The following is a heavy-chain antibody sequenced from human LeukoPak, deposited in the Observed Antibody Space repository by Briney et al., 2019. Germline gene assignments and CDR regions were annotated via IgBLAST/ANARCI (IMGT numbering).Heavy chain of an antibody. J-gene: IGHJ4*02. CDR3: AGGDDYSNYYFNY. V-gene: IGHV4-59*01. CDR2: IYYSGST. CDR1: GGSISNSY. Sequence: SETLSLTCTVSGGSISNSYWTWIRQPPGKGLQWIGYIYYSGSTSYNPSLKGRITMSVDTSMNQFSLRLSSVTAADTAVYYCAGGDDYSNYYFNYWGQGTLVTVSS. D-gene: IGHD4-11*01.